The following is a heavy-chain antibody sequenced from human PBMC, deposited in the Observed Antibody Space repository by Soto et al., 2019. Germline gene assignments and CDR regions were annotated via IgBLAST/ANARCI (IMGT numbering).Heavy chain of an antibody. J-gene: IGHJ6*03. CDR3: ARVAICSGGSCYSPYYYYMDV. D-gene: IGHD2-15*01. CDR2: INWNGGST. V-gene: IGHV3-20*01. CDR1: GFTFDDYG. Sequence: GGSLRLSCAASGFTFDDYGMSWVRQAPGKGLEWVSGINWNGGSTGYADSVKGRFTISRDNAKNSLYLQMNSLRAEDTALYNCARVAICSGGSCYSPYYYYMDVWGKGTPVTVSS.